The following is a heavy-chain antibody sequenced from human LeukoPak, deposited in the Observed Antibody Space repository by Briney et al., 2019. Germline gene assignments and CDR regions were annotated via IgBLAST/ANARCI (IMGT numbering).Heavy chain of an antibody. V-gene: IGHV3-7*03. J-gene: IGHJ3*02. CDR1: GFTFSSYW. Sequence: GRSLRLSCAASGFTFSSYWMSWVRQAPGKGLEWVANIKQDGSEKYYVDSVKGRFTISRDNAKNSLYLQMNSLRAEDTAVYYCARGLGYDAFDIWGQGTMVTVSS. CDR3: ARGLGYDAFDI. CDR2: IKQDGSEK. D-gene: IGHD5/OR15-5a*01.